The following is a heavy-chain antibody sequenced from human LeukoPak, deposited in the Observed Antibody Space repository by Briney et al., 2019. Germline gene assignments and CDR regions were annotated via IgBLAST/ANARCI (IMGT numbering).Heavy chain of an antibody. D-gene: IGHD4-17*01. CDR1: GFTFSSYG. V-gene: IGHV3-30*02. J-gene: IGHJ4*02. Sequence: PGGSLRLSCAASGFTFSSYGMHWVRQAPGKGLEWVAFIRYDGSNKYCADSVKGRFTISRDNSKNTLYLQMNSLRAEDTAVYYCAKDMDYGDGYFDYWGQGTLVTVSS. CDR3: AKDMDYGDGYFDY. CDR2: IRYDGSNK.